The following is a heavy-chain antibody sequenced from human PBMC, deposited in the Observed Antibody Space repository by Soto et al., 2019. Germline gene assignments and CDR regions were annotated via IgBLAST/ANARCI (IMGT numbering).Heavy chain of an antibody. CDR2: ISNSGST. V-gene: IGHV4-30-4*01. Sequence: PSETLSLTCTVSGGSVTSDEDYWTWIRQSPGKGLEWIGYISNSGSTGYNPSLKTRLSMSVDRSKNQSTLRLTSVTAADTAVYFCATESGSTYGYFDHWGQGTQVTVPQ. CDR1: GGSVTSDEDY. D-gene: IGHD5-18*01. CDR3: ATESGSTYGYFDH. J-gene: IGHJ4*02.